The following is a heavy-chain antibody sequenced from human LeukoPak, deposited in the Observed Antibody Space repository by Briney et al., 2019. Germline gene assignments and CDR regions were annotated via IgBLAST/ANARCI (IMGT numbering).Heavy chain of an antibody. CDR3: ARGNPYYYDSSGYPPFDY. CDR2: IYYSGST. D-gene: IGHD3-22*01. J-gene: IGHJ4*02. Sequence: SETLSLTCTVSGGSISSYYWSWIRQPPGKGLEWIGYIYYSGSTNYNPSLKSRVTISADTSKNQFSLKLSSVTAADTAVYYCARGNPYYYDSSGYPPFDYWGQGTLVTVSS. CDR1: GGSISSYY. V-gene: IGHV4-59*01.